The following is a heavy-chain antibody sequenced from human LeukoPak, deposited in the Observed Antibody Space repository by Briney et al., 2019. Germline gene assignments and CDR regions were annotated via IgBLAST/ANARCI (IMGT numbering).Heavy chain of an antibody. Sequence: PSETLSLTCTVSGGSISSYYWSWIRQPPGKGLEWIGYIYYSGSTNYNPSLKSRATISVDTSKNQFSLKLSSVTAADTAVYYCAGGVPLFGVVNFDYWGQGTLVTVSS. CDR1: GGSISSYY. CDR2: IYYSGST. CDR3: AGGVPLFGVVNFDY. D-gene: IGHD3-3*01. V-gene: IGHV4-59*01. J-gene: IGHJ4*02.